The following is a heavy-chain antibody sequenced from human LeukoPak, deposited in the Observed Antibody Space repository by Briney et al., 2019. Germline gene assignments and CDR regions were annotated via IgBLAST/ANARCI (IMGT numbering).Heavy chain of an antibody. Sequence: YPSETLTLTYKVSGDPISKSSYYWGRSPQAPGKGLEWIGSFYNSGTSYYSSSLNSRVTMSEDTYKTQVTQRETSMTAADTAMYFCARHSHGSGRYRSSWGQGTLVIVSS. CDR2: FYNSGTS. V-gene: IGHV4-39*01. J-gene: IGHJ4*02. CDR3: ARHSHGSGRYRSS. D-gene: IGHD3-10*01. CDR1: GDPISKSSYY.